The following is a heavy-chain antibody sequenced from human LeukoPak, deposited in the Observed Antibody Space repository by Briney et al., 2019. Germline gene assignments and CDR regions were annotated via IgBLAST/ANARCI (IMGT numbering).Heavy chain of an antibody. D-gene: IGHD2/OR15-2a*01. CDR1: GYTFTSYA. Sequence: ASVTVSCKASGYTFTSYAMHWVRQAPGQRLEWMGWINAGNGNTKYSQKFQDRVTITRDTSASTAYMELSSLRSEDTAVYYCARDLFLPNWFDPWGQGTLVTVSS. CDR3: ARDLFLPNWFDP. CDR2: INAGNGNT. J-gene: IGHJ5*02. V-gene: IGHV1-3*01.